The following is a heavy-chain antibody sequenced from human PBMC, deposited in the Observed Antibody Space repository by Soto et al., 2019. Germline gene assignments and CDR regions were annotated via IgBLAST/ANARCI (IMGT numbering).Heavy chain of an antibody. Sequence: EVQLVESGGGLVKPGGSLRLSCAASGFTFSSYSMNWVRQAPGKWLEWVSSISSSSSYIYYADSVKGRFTISRDNAKNSLYLQMNSLRAEDTAVYYCARAGTVTTFYYYYYMDVWGKGTTVTVSS. J-gene: IGHJ6*03. D-gene: IGHD4-4*01. CDR2: ISSSSSYI. CDR3: ARAGTVTTFYYYYYMDV. V-gene: IGHV3-21*01. CDR1: GFTFSSYS.